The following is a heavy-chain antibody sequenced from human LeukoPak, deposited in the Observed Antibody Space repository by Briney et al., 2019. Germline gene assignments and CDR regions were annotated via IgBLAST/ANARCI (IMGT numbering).Heavy chain of an antibody. CDR3: VPDLDGYNPTGY. Sequence: GASVKVSCKASGGTFSSYAISWVRQAPGQGLEWMGRIIPILGIANYAQKFQGRVTITADKSTSTAYMGLSSLRSEDTAVYYCVPDLDGYNPTGYWGQGTLVTVSS. V-gene: IGHV1-69*04. CDR1: GGTFSSYA. J-gene: IGHJ4*02. D-gene: IGHD5-24*01. CDR2: IIPILGIA.